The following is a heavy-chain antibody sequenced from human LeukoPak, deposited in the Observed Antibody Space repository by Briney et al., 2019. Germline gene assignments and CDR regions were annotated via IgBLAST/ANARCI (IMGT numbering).Heavy chain of an antibody. D-gene: IGHD2-2*01. J-gene: IGHJ4*02. CDR3: TRRRDVVPAPGVDY. CDR1: GFTFSGSA. V-gene: IGHV3-73*01. Sequence: PGGSLKLSCAASGFTFSGSAMHWVRQASGKGLEWVGRIRSRANSYATAYAASVKGRFTISRDDSKNTAYLQMNSLKTEDTAVYYCTRRRDVVPAPGVDYWGQGTLVTVSS. CDR2: IRSRANSYAT.